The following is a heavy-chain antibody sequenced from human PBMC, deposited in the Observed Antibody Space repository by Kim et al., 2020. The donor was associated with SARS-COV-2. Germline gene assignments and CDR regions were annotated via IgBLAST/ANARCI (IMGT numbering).Heavy chain of an antibody. V-gene: IGHV1-2*02. D-gene: IGHD2-2*01. CDR1: GYTFTTYY. J-gene: IGHJ4*02. CDR3: ARGGGAYHVDY. Sequence: ASVKVSCKPSGYTFTTYYIHWVRQAPGQGLVWLGCINPNNGDTYYTQNFQGRVTMTRDTSITTAYMDLNSLQSDDTAVYYCARGGGAYHVDYWGLGTL. CDR2: INPNNGDT.